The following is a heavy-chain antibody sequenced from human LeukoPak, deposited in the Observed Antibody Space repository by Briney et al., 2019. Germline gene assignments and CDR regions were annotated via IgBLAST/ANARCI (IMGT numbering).Heavy chain of an antibody. CDR2: INDSGRT. CDR3: ARRWNYGRNYYTDV. Sequence: SETLSLTCAVYGGSFINYYWSWIRQTPGKGMEWIGEINDSGRTNYNPSLMSRVNVSVDTSKNQFSLRLTSVTATDTAVYYCARRWNYGRNYYTDVWGKGAPVSVSS. J-gene: IGHJ6*03. CDR1: GGSFINYY. V-gene: IGHV4-34*01. D-gene: IGHD1-7*01.